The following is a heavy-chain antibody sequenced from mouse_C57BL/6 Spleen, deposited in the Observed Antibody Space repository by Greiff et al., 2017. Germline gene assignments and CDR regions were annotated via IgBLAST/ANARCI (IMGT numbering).Heavy chain of an antibody. CDR2: ISSGSSTI. CDR1: GFTFSDYG. Sequence: EVNVVESGGGLVKPGGSLKLSCAASGFTFSDYGMHWVRQAPEKGLEWVAYISSGSSTIYYADKVKGRFTISRDNAKNTLFLQMTSLRSEDTAMYYCAIYSNYGYAMDYWGQGTSVTVSS. J-gene: IGHJ4*01. V-gene: IGHV5-17*01. CDR3: AIYSNYGYAMDY. D-gene: IGHD2-5*01.